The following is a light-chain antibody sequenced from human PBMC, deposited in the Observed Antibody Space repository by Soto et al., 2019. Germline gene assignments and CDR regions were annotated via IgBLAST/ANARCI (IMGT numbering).Light chain of an antibody. V-gene: IGKV3-11*01. J-gene: IGKJ3*01. CDR1: QNVSPY. CDR3: QQRTNWLT. CDR2: DAS. Sequence: EIVLTQSPATLSLSPGERATLSCRASQNVSPYLAWYQQKPGQAPRLLIYDASNRATGIPARFSGSGSGTDFTLTISSLEPEDFAGYYCQQRTNWLTFGPGTKWISN.